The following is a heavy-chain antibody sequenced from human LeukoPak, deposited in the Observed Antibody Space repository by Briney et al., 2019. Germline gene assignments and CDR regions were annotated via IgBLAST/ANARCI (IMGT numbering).Heavy chain of an antibody. D-gene: IGHD1-7*01. CDR3: VRGETATSGTSFDY. V-gene: IGHV3-11*04. CDR1: GFTFSDYY. J-gene: IGHJ4*02. CDR2: ISSSGSTI. Sequence: PGGSLRLSCAASGFTFSDYYMSWIRQAPGKGLEGASYISSSGSTIYYADSVKGRFTISRDNAKNSLYLQMNSLRPEDTALYYCVRGETATSGTSFDYWGQGALVTVS.